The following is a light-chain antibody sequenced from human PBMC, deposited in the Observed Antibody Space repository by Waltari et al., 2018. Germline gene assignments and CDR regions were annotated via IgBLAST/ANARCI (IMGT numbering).Light chain of an antibody. CDR2: DAS. Sequence: DIQMTQSPSSLSASVGDRVTITCQASQDISNYLNWYQQKPGKAPKLLFYDASNLETGVPSRFSGSGSGTDFTFTISSLQPEDIATYYCQQYDNFRATFGQGTRLEIK. CDR3: QQYDNFRAT. V-gene: IGKV1-33*01. CDR1: QDISNY. J-gene: IGKJ5*01.